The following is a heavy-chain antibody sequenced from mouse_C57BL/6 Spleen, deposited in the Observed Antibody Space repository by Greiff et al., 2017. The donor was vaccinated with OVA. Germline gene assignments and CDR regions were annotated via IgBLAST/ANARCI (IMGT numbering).Heavy chain of an antibody. CDR3: ARGGCDAPFAY. CDR1: GYAFTNYL. V-gene: IGHV1-54*01. Sequence: VQLQQSGAELVRPGTSVKVSCKASGYAFTNYLIEWVKQRPGQGLEWIGVINPGSGGTKYNEKFKGKATLTADKSSSTAYMQLSSLTSEDSAVYFLARGGCDAPFAYWGQGTLVTVSA. J-gene: IGHJ3*01. CDR2: INPGSGGT.